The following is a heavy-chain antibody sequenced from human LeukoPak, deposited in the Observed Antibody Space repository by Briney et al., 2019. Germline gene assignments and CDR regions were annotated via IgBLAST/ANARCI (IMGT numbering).Heavy chain of an antibody. Sequence: GGSLRLSCAASGFTFSNYAMTWVRQAPGRRLEWVSGISGRGDKTYYADSVKGRFTISRDNSKNTLYLQMNSLRAENTAVYYCAKDINWAPPRYFDYWGQGTLVTVSS. CDR2: ISGRGDKT. D-gene: IGHD1-14*01. J-gene: IGHJ4*02. V-gene: IGHV3-23*01. CDR3: AKDINWAPPRYFDY. CDR1: GFTFSNYA.